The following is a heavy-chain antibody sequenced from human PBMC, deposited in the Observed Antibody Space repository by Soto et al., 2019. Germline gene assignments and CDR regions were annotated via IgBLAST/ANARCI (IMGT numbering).Heavy chain of an antibody. D-gene: IGHD3-22*01. CDR2: IYWDDDK. V-gene: IGHV2-5*02. J-gene: IGHJ4*02. CDR3: AHSDDSSGKFDY. CDR1: GFELSTSGVG. Sequence: QITLKESGPTLVKPTQTLTLTCPFSGFELSTSGVGVGWIRQPPGKALEWLALIYWDDDKRYSPTLKSRLTNTKDTPKHLVVLTMTKMDPVDTATYYCAHSDDSSGKFDYWGQGTLVTVSS.